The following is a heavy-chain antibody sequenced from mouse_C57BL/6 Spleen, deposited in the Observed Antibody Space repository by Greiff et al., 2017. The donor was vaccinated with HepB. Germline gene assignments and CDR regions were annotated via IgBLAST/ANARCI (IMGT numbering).Heavy chain of an antibody. V-gene: IGHV1-19*01. D-gene: IGHD4-1*02. CDR1: GYSFTGYY. CDR2: INPYNGGT. Sequence: EVQLQESGPELVKPGASVKISCKASGYSFTGYYMNWVKQSHGKSLEWIGVINPYNGGTSYNQKFKGKATLTVDKSSSTAYMELNSLTSEDSAVYYGARWGQLGGFAYWGQGTLVTVSA. CDR3: ARWGQLGGFAY. J-gene: IGHJ3*01.